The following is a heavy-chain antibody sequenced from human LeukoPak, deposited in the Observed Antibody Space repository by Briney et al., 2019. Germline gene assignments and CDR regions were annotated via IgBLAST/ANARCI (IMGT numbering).Heavy chain of an antibody. CDR3: ARDAPLEYYYDSSGYTNTVLGDPFDI. J-gene: IGHJ3*02. Sequence: PSETLSLTCTVSGGSISSYYWSWIRQPPGKGLEWIGYIYYSGSSNYNPSLKSRVTISVDTSKNQFSLKLSSVTAADTAVYYCARDAPLEYYYDSSGYTNTVLGDPFDIWGQGTMVTVSS. CDR2: IYYSGSS. D-gene: IGHD3-22*01. V-gene: IGHV4-59*01. CDR1: GGSISSYY.